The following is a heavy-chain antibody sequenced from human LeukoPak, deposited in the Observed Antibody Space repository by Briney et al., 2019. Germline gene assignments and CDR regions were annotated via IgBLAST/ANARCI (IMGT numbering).Heavy chain of an antibody. V-gene: IGHV3-21*01. D-gene: IGHD6-13*01. CDR2: ISGSSSYI. CDR1: GFTFSSYS. CDR3: ARDEGYISPTHFDY. Sequence: GGSLRLSCAASGFTFSSYSLNWVRQAPGKGLEWVSSISGSSSYIYYADSVKGRFTISRHNAKNSLYLQMNSLRAEDTAVYYCARDEGYISPTHFDYWGQGTLVTVSS. J-gene: IGHJ4*02.